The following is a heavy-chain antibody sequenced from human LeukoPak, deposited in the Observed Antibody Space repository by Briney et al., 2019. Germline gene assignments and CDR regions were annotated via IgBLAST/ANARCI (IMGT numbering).Heavy chain of an antibody. V-gene: IGHV3-53*01. Sequence: GGSLRLSCAASGFTVSSNYMSWVRQAPGKGLEWVSIIYSGGSTFYADSVKGRFTISRDNSKNTLYLQMNSLRAEDTAVYYCARSSGDYVWGSYRYKQTYYFDYRGQGTLVTVSS. CDR2: IYSGGST. J-gene: IGHJ4*02. CDR3: ARSSGDYVWGSYRYKQTYYFDY. D-gene: IGHD3-16*02. CDR1: GFTVSSNY.